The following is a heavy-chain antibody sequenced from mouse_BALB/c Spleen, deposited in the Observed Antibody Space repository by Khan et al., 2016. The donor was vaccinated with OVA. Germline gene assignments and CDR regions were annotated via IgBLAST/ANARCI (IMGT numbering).Heavy chain of an antibody. V-gene: IGHV1-69*02. J-gene: IGHJ2*01. CDR2: IYPSDSYT. CDR3: TRGDPGNFDY. CDR1: GYTFTNYW. D-gene: IGHD2-13*01. Sequence: QVQLQQPGAELVRPGASVKLSCKASGYTFTNYWINWVKERPGQGLEWIGNIYPSDSYTNYNQKFKDKATLTVDKSSSTAFLQLSSPTSEDSAGYDCTRGDPGNFDYWGQGTTLTVSS.